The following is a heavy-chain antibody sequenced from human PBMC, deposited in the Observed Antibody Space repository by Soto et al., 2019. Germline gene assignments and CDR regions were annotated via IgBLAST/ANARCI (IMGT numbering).Heavy chain of an antibody. Sequence: QVQLVQSGAEVKKPGSSVKVSCKSSVYNFIIYTITWVRQAPGQGLEWMGRIIPIFSQTNYAQKFQGRVTITADRSTSTVDMELSGLTSDDTAVYYCARGGVGAAGGMDVWGQGTTVTVSS. J-gene: IGHJ6*02. CDR1: VYNFIIYT. CDR2: IIPIFSQT. V-gene: IGHV1-69*08. CDR3: ARGGVGAAGGMDV. D-gene: IGHD1-26*01.